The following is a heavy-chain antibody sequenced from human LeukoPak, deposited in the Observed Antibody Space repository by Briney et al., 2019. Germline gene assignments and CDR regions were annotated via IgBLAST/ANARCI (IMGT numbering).Heavy chain of an antibody. D-gene: IGHD2-2*01. V-gene: IGHV3-13*01. J-gene: IGHJ6*02. CDR3: ARGSCSSSSCYERLNGLDV. CDR2: IDTAGDT. CDR1: GFTFSNYD. Sequence: GGSLRLSCAASGFTFSNYDMHWVRQATGKGLEWVSSIDTAGDTYYPGSVKGRFTISRENAKKSFYLQMNSLRAGDTAVNYCARGSCSSSSCYERLNGLDVWGQGTTVTVSS.